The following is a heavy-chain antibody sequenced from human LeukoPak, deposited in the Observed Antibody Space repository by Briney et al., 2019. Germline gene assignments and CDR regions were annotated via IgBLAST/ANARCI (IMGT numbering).Heavy chain of an antibody. Sequence: ASVKVSCKASGYTFTSYYMHWVRQAPGQGLEWMGIINPSGGSTSYAQKFQGRVTMTRDTSTSTVYMELSSLRSEDTAVYYCAMQITIFGVVILGGFDYWGQGTLVTVSS. CDR2: INPSGGST. V-gene: IGHV1-46*03. CDR3: AMQITIFGVVILGGFDY. J-gene: IGHJ4*02. D-gene: IGHD3-3*01. CDR1: GYTFTSYY.